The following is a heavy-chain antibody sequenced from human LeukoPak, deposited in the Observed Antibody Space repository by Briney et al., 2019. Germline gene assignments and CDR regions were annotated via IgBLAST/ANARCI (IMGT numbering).Heavy chain of an antibody. D-gene: IGHD3-16*01. CDR3: ARDRGGRHRQIGSDY. CDR2: ISSSSSYI. CDR1: GLTFSSYI. Sequence: PGGSLRLSCAASGLTFSSYILNWVRQAPGKGLEWVSSISSSSSYIYYADSVKGRFTISRDNAKNSLCLQMNSLRAEDTAVYYCARDRGGRHRQIGSDYWGQGTLVTVSS. J-gene: IGHJ4*02. V-gene: IGHV3-21*01.